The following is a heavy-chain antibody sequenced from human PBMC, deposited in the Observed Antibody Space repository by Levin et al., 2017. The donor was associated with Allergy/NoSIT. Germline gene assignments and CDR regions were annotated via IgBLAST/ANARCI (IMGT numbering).Heavy chain of an antibody. J-gene: IGHJ4*02. CDR3: ARDLKEGVAALGY. Sequence: SGGSLRLSCAASGFTISSNYMSWVRQAPGKGLEWVSVIYSGGSTYYADSVKGRFTISRDNSKNTLYLQMNSLRAEDTAVYYCARDLKEGVAALGYWGQGTLVTVSS. CDR1: GFTISSNY. CDR2: IYSGGST. V-gene: IGHV3-53*01. D-gene: IGHD2-15*01.